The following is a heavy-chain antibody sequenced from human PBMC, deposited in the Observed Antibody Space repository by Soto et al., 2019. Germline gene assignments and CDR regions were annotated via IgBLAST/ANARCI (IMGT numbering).Heavy chain of an antibody. D-gene: IGHD3-22*01. CDR3: ARDPYYDSSSYCFDP. V-gene: IGHV3-48*02. CDR2: ISSSRSTI. Sequence: GGSLRLSCAASGFTFSSYSMHWVRQAPGKGLEWVSNISSSRSTIYYADSVKGRFTVSRDNAKNSLYLQMNSLRDEDTAVYYCARDPYYDSSSYCFDPWGQGTLVTV. CDR1: GFTFSSYS. J-gene: IGHJ5*02.